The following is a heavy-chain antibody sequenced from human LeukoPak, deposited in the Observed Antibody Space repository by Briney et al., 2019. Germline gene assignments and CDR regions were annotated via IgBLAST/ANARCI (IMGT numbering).Heavy chain of an antibody. D-gene: IGHD5-24*01. CDR1: EFTFSHFA. J-gene: IGHJ4*02. CDR3: TRDAYNFNDFDY. Sequence: GGSLRLSCAVSEFTFSHFAMHWVRQAPGKGLEWVAVVSSHGNDGYYADSVRGRFTISRDNSKNTLYLQIDSLRAEDTAIYYCTRDAYNFNDFDYWGQGTLVTVSS. V-gene: IGHV3-30*01. CDR2: VSSHGNDG.